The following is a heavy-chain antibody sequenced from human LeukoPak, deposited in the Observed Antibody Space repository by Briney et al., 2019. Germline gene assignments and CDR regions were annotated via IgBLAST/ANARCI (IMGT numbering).Heavy chain of an antibody. CDR2: IYHSGST. CDR3: ARDRLGRYYMDV. J-gene: IGHJ6*03. V-gene: IGHV4-30-2*01. D-gene: IGHD3-10*01. Sequence: SQTLSLTCTVSGGSISSGGYYWSWIRQPPGKGLEWIGYIYHSGSTYYNPSLKSRVTISVDRSKNQFSLKLSSVTAADTAVYYCARDRLGRYYMDVWGKGTTVTVSS. CDR1: GGSISSGGYY.